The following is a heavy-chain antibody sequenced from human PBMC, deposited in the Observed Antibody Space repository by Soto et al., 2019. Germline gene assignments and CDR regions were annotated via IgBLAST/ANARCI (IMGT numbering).Heavy chain of an antibody. D-gene: IGHD5-12*01. V-gene: IGHV1-69*01. CDR3: ARCRSGHVSQKYYYYYYGMDV. CDR1: GGTFSSYA. CDR2: IIPIFGTA. J-gene: IGHJ6*02. Sequence: KVSCKASGGTFSSYAISWVRQAPGQGLEWMGGIIPIFGTANYAQKFQGRVTITADESTSTAYMELSSLRSEDTAVYYCARCRSGHVSQKYYYYYYGMDVWGQGTTVTVSS.